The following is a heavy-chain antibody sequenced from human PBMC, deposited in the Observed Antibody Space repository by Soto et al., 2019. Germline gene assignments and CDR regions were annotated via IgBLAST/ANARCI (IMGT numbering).Heavy chain of an antibody. CDR3: ARDRPINYYGSGSNWFDP. D-gene: IGHD3-10*01. J-gene: IGHJ5*02. CDR2: FDPEDGET. Sequence: ASVKVSCKVSGYTLTELSMHWVRQAPGKGLEWMGGFDPEDGETIYAQKFQGRVTMTEDTSTDTAYMELSSLRSEDTAVYYCARDRPINYYGSGSNWFDPWGQGTLVTVSS. CDR1: GYTLTELS. V-gene: IGHV1-24*01.